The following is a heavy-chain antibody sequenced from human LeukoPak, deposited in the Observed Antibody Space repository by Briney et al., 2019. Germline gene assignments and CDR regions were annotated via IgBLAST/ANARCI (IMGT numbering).Heavy chain of an antibody. D-gene: IGHD2-15*01. CDR1: GFNFSIYT. CDR2: ISSSSSYI. Sequence: GGSLRLSCAVSGFNFSIYTINWVRQAPGKGLEWVSSISSSSSYIYYADSVKGRFTISRDNAKNSLYLQMNSLRAEDAAVYYCARELGGYWGQGTLVTVSS. V-gene: IGHV3-21*01. J-gene: IGHJ4*02. CDR3: ARELGGY.